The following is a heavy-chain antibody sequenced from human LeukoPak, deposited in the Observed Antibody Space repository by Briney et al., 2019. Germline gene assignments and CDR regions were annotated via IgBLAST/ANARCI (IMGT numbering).Heavy chain of an antibody. J-gene: IGHJ4*02. CDR2: IYPGDSDT. V-gene: IGHV5-51*01. CDR3: ARHRAAAEGGALDY. Sequence: GESLKISCKASGYSFTSYWIGWVRQMPGKGLGWVGIIYPGDSDTRYSPSFQGQVTISADKSISAAYLQWSSLRASDNAMYYCARHRAAAEGGALDYWGQGTLVTVSS. D-gene: IGHD6-13*01. CDR1: GYSFTSYW.